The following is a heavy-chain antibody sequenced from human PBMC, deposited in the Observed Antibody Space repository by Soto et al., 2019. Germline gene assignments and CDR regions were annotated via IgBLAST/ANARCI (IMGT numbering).Heavy chain of an antibody. J-gene: IGHJ6*02. Sequence: PGGSLRLSCAASGFTFSSYGMHWVRQAPGKGLEWVAVIWYDGSNKYYADSVKGRFTISRDNSKNTLYLQMNSLRAEDTAVYYCARDEVRRIATVDYYGMDVWGQGTTVTVSS. CDR3: ARDEVRRIATVDYYGMDV. CDR2: IWYDGSNK. D-gene: IGHD2-15*01. CDR1: GFTFSSYG. V-gene: IGHV3-33*01.